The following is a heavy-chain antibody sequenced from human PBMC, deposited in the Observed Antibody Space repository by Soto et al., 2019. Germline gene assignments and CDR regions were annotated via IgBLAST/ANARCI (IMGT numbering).Heavy chain of an antibody. CDR3: TSDRGAYSSTSSFSFDT. Sequence: GGSLRLSCAASGFTFSRFWMHWVRQAPGKGLVWVSRINTDGSSTTYADSVKGRITISRDNAKNTQYLQRDRLRAEDTGVYCCTSDRGAYSSTSSFSFDTWGQGTMVTVSS. V-gene: IGHV3-74*01. D-gene: IGHD6-13*01. CDR1: GFTFSRFW. CDR2: INTDGSST. J-gene: IGHJ4*02.